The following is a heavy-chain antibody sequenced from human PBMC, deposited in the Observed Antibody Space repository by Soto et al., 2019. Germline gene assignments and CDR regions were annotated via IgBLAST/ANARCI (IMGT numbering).Heavy chain of an antibody. Sequence: PSETLSLTCTVSGGSISSGGYYWSWIRQHPGKGLEWIGYIYYSGSTYYNPSLKSRVTISVDTSKNQFSLKLSSVTAADTAVYYCARGLPAAPPYSNCYGMDVWGQGTTVTVSS. V-gene: IGHV4-31*03. CDR3: ARGLPAAPPYSNCYGMDV. J-gene: IGHJ6*02. CDR2: IYYSGST. CDR1: GGSISSGGYY. D-gene: IGHD2-2*01.